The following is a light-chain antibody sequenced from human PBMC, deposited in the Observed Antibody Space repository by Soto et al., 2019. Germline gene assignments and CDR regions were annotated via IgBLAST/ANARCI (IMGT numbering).Light chain of an antibody. CDR2: GNT. V-gene: IGLV1-40*01. J-gene: IGLJ1*01. Sequence: QSVLAQPPSVSGAPGQRVTISCTGSRSNIGAGSDVHWYQHLPGTAPKLLIYGNTNRPSGVPDRFSGSKSDTSASLAITGLQGDDEADYYCQSFDNSLRTYVFGTATKLTVL. CDR1: RSNIGAGSD. CDR3: QSFDNSLRTYV.